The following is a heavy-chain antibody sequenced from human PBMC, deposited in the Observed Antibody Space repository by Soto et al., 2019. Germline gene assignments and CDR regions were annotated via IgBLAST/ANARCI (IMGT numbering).Heavy chain of an antibody. J-gene: IGHJ4*02. CDR2: INHSGST. CDR1: GGSFSGYY. Sequence: SETLSLTCAVYGGSFSGYYWSWIRQPPGKGLEWVGEINHSGSTNYNPSLKSRVTISVDTSKNQFSLKLSSVTAADTAVYYCARYYYYSSGYLDYCGQGTLVTVSS. CDR3: ARYYYYSSGYLDY. V-gene: IGHV4-34*01. D-gene: IGHD3-22*01.